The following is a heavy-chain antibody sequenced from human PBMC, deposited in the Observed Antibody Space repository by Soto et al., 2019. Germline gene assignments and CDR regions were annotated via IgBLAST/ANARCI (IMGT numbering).Heavy chain of an antibody. D-gene: IGHD4-17*01. CDR3: ARDYFLDYGDAFDI. J-gene: IGHJ3*02. V-gene: IGHV1-69*04. CDR2: NIPTFGIT. CDR1: GGSFSRYS. Sequence: ASVKVSCKASGGSFSRYSITWVRQAPGHGLEWIGRNIPTFGITTYAQKFQGRVTMTADKSTSTAYMEVRSLRSDDTAVYYCARDYFLDYGDAFDIWGQGTMVTVSS.